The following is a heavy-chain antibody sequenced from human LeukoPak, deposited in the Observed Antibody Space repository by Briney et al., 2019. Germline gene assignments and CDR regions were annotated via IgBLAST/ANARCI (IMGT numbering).Heavy chain of an antibody. Sequence: GGSLRLSCAASGFTFSSYAMSWVRQAPGKGLEWVSAISGSGGSTYYADSVKGRFTISRDNSKNTLYLQMNSLRAEDTAVYYCAKDRGAGYYDSSGYYLGAFDIWGQGTMVTVSS. CDR2: ISGSGGST. D-gene: IGHD3-22*01. CDR1: GFTFSSYA. J-gene: IGHJ3*02. V-gene: IGHV3-23*01. CDR3: AKDRGAGYYDSSGYYLGAFDI.